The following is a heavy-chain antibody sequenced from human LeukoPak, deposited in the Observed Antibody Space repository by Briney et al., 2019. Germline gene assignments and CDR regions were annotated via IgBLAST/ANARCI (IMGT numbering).Heavy chain of an antibody. Sequence: GGSLRLSCVGSGFTFSNYAMTWVRQGPGKGLEWVSTISSSGDGTFYADSVKGRFTISRDNSKNTLYLQMNSLRAEDTAVYYCARGRYYDFWSGYFAHPYYYGMDVWGQGTTVTVSS. CDR1: GFTFSNYA. CDR3: ARGRYYDFWSGYFAHPYYYGMDV. D-gene: IGHD3-3*01. CDR2: ISSSGDGT. J-gene: IGHJ6*02. V-gene: IGHV3-23*01.